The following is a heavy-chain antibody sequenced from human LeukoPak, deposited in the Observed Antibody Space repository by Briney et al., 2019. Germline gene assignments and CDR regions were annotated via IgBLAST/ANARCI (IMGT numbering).Heavy chain of an antibody. D-gene: IGHD1-26*01. Sequence: ASVKVSCKASGYTFTSYGISWVRQAPGQGLEWMGWISLNSGGTNYAQKLQGRVTMTTDTSTSTAYMELRSLRSDDTAVYYCARVESWEHSGSSQDAFDIWGQGTMVTVSS. CDR2: ISLNSGGT. CDR1: GYTFTSYG. J-gene: IGHJ3*02. CDR3: ARVESWEHSGSSQDAFDI. V-gene: IGHV1-18*01.